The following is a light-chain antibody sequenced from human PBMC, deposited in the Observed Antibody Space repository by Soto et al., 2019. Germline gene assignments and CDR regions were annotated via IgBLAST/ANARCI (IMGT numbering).Light chain of an antibody. J-gene: IGKJ1*01. V-gene: IGKV4-1*01. CDR1: QSVLYSSSNKNY. Sequence: DIVMTQSPDSLAVSLGERATINCKSSQSVLYSSSNKNYLAWYQQKQGQPPKLLIYWASIRESGVPDRFTGSGSETDFTLTISSLQAEDVAVYYCQQYYSTPRTFGQGTKVEIK. CDR3: QQYYSTPRT. CDR2: WAS.